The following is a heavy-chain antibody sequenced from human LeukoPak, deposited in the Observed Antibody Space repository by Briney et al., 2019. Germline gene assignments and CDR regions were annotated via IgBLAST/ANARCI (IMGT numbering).Heavy chain of an antibody. D-gene: IGHD2-21*02. CDR3: ARSGGECGGDCYSDFQH. J-gene: IGHJ1*01. V-gene: IGHV1-69*13. CDR1: GGTFSSYA. CDR2: IVPIFGTA. Sequence: SVNVSCKASGGTFSSYAISWVRQAPGQGLEWMGGIVPIFGTANYAQKFQARVTITAEESTSTAYMELSSLRSEDTAVYYCARSGGECGGDCYSDFQHWGQGTLVTVSS.